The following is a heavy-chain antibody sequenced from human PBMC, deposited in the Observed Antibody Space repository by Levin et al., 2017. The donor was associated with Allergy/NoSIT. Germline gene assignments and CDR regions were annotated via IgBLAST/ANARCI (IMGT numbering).Heavy chain of an antibody. Sequence: GGSLRLSCAASGFTFINAWMSWVRQAPGKGLEWVGRIKSKLDGETTDYPAPVKGRFTISRDDSKDTLYLQMNSLKIEDTAVYYCTTDPFGGIIADYWGQGTLVTVSS. D-gene: IGHD3-16*02. J-gene: IGHJ4*02. V-gene: IGHV3-15*05. CDR1: GFTFINAW. CDR2: IKSKLDGETT. CDR3: TTDPFGGIIADY.